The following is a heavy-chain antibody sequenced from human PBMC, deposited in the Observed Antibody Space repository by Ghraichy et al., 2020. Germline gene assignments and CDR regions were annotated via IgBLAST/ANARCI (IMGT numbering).Heavy chain of an antibody. CDR1: GGSISSYY. CDR3: ARGGEVTGTPYYYYYYMDV. Sequence: SETLSLTCTVSGGSISSYYWSWIRQPPGKGLEWIGYIYYSGSTNYNPSLKSRVTISVDTSKNQFSLKLSSVTAADTAVYYCARGGEVTGTPYYYYYYMDVWGKGTTVTVSS. CDR2: IYYSGST. V-gene: IGHV4-59*01. J-gene: IGHJ6*03. D-gene: IGHD1-20*01.